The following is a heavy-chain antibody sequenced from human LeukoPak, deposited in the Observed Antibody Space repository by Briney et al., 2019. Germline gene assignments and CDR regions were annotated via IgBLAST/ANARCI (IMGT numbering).Heavy chain of an antibody. Sequence: PGGSLRLSCAASGFTFSSYEMNWVRQVPGKGLEWVSYISSSGSTIYYADSVKGRFTISRDNAKNSLYLQMNSLRAEDTAVYYCAREGPYYDILTGSPDYMDVWGKGTTVTVSS. CDR2: ISSSGSTI. J-gene: IGHJ6*03. V-gene: IGHV3-48*03. D-gene: IGHD3-9*01. CDR1: GFTFSSYE. CDR3: AREGPYYDILTGSPDYMDV.